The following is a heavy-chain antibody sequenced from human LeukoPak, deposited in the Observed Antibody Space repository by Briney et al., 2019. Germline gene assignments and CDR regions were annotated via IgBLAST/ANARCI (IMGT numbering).Heavy chain of an antibody. D-gene: IGHD3-10*01. J-gene: IGHJ6*03. Sequence: GGSLRLSCAASGFTFDDYAMHWVRQAPGKGLEWVSLISWDGGSTYYADSVKGRFTISRDNSKNSLYLQMNSLRAEDTALCYCAKDGGKTYYYGSGSPPAYYYYMDVWGKGTTVTVSS. CDR2: ISWDGGST. V-gene: IGHV3-43D*04. CDR3: AKDGGKTYYYGSGSPPAYYYYMDV. CDR1: GFTFDDYA.